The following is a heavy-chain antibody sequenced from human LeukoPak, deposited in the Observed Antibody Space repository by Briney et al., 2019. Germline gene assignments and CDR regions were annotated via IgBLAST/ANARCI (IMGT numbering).Heavy chain of an antibody. D-gene: IGHD2-2*01. J-gene: IGHJ6*04. CDR1: GGTFSSYA. CDR2: IIPIFGTA. V-gene: IGHV1-69*01. Sequence: GSSVKASCKASGGTFSSYAISWVRQAPGQGLEWMGGIIPIFGTANYAQKFQGRVTITADESTSTAYMELSSLRSEDTAVYYCARDRGYCSSTSCYLNYYYGMDVWGKGTTVTVSS. CDR3: ARDRGYCSSTSCYLNYYYGMDV.